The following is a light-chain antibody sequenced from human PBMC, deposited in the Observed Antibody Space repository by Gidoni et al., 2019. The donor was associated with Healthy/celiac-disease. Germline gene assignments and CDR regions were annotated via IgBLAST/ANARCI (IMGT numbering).Light chain of an antibody. CDR2: EAS. V-gene: IGKV3-11*01. CDR1: QSISTD. Sequence: EIVLTQSPATLSLSPGDRATLSFRASQSISTDLAWYQHKPGQAPRLLFYEASRRATGIPARFSGSGSETDFTLTISSLEHEDFAVYYCQQRNTWPRFGGGTKVE. J-gene: IGKJ4*01. CDR3: QQRNTWPR.